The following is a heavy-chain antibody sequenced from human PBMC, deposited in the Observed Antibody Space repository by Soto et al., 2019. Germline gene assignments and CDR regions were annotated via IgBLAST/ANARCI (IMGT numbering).Heavy chain of an antibody. CDR3: ARDVGAPIAAPGTQPTPPSYYYGMDG. J-gene: IGHJ6*02. CDR1: GYSFTSYW. Sequence: PGESLKISCKGSGYSFTSYWIGWVRQMPGKGLEWMGIIYPGDSDTRYSPSFQGQVTISADKSISTAYLQWSSLKASDTAMYYCARDVGAPIAAPGTQPTPPSYYYGMDGWGQETTITVSS. CDR2: IYPGDSDT. D-gene: IGHD6-13*01. V-gene: IGHV5-51*01.